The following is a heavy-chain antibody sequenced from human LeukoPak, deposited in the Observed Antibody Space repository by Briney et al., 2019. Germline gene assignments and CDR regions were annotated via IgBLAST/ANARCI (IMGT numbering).Heavy chain of an antibody. D-gene: IGHD3-9*01. J-gene: IGHJ4*02. CDR2: ISDSGRTT. CDR1: RFFYSSYE. V-gene: IGHV3-48*03. Sequence: GGSLRLSCASCRFFYSSYELHWVRQAPAKGREGVSYISDSGRTTSYADSVKGRFTIFRDNAQNSLYLQMNSLRDEDTAVYYCARGVALGGLRYFDWFDYWGQGTLVTVSS. CDR3: ARGVALGGLRYFDWFDY.